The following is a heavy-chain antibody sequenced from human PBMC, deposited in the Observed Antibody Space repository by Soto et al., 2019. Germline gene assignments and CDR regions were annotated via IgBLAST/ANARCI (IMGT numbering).Heavy chain of an antibody. D-gene: IGHD3-3*01. CDR2: IYYSGST. V-gene: IGHV4-59*01. CDR1: GGSISSYY. J-gene: IGHJ5*02. Sequence: PSETLSLTFTVSGGSISSYYWSWIRQPPGEGLEWIGYIYYSGSTNYNPSLKSRVTISVDTSKNQFSLKLSSVTAADTAVYYCARDVTIFGVVTISHWFDPWGQGTLVTVSS. CDR3: ARDVTIFGVVTISHWFDP.